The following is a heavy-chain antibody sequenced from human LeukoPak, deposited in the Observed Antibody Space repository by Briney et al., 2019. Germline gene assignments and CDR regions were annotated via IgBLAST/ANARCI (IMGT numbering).Heavy chain of an antibody. CDR2: IIPIFGTA. Sequence: ASVKVSCKASGGTFSSYAISWVRQAPGQGLEWMGRIIPIFGTANYAQKFQGRVTITTDESMSTAYMELSSLRSEDTAVYYCARDKGGYSYGPFDPWGQGTLVTVSS. CDR3: ARDKGGYSYGPFDP. D-gene: IGHD5-18*01. V-gene: IGHV1-69*05. J-gene: IGHJ5*02. CDR1: GGTFSSYA.